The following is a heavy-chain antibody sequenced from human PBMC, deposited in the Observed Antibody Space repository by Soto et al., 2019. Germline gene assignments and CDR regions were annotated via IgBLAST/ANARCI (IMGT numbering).Heavy chain of an antibody. CDR3: ARRALPQCINGVCYKDGFWDY. J-gene: IGHJ4*02. CDR2: IYYSGTT. Sequence: PSETLSLTCTVSGGSVSSGGYYWSWIRQHPGTGLKWIGYIYYSGTTYFNPSLKSRASISLDTSKNEFSLKLTSVTAADTAVYYCARRALPQCINGVCYKDGFWDYWGQGALVTVSS. V-gene: IGHV4-31*03. CDR1: GGSVSSGGYY. D-gene: IGHD2-8*01.